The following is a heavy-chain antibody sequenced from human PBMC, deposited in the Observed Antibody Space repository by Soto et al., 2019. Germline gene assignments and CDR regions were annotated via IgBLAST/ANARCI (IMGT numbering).Heavy chain of an antibody. Sequence: ASVKVSCKVSGYTLTELSMHWVRQAPGKGLEWMGGFDPEDGETIYAQKFQGRVTMTEDTSTDTAYMELSSLRSEDTAVYYCATAGVRTYYYCLGSYREKKSTHYPGQAPL. V-gene: IGHV1-24*01. CDR2: FDPEDGET. D-gene: IGHD3-10*01. CDR3: ATAGVRTYYYCLGSYREKKSTHY. J-gene: IGHJ4*02. CDR1: GYTLTELS.